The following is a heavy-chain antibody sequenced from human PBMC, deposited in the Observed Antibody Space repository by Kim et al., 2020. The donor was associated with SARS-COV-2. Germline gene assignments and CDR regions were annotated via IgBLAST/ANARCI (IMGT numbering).Heavy chain of an antibody. Sequence: SETLSLTCAVYGGSFSGYYWSWIRQPPGKGLEWIGEINHSGSTNYNPSLKSRVTISVDTSKNQFSLKLSSVTAADTAVYYCARALHYRLYYWGQGTLVTVSS. D-gene: IGHD1-26*01. CDR2: INHSGST. V-gene: IGHV4-34*01. J-gene: IGHJ4*02. CDR1: GGSFSGYY. CDR3: ARALHYRLYY.